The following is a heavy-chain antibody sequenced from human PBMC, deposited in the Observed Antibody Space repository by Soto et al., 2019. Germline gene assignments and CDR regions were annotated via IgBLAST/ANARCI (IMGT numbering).Heavy chain of an antibody. CDR3: ARDPRVVVVAATNNWYFDL. J-gene: IGHJ2*01. CDR1: GFTFSSYS. V-gene: IGHV3-21*01. D-gene: IGHD2-15*01. CDR2: ISSSSSYI. Sequence: EVQLVESGGGLVKPGGSLRLSCAASGFTFSSYSMNWVRQAPGKGLEWVSSISSSSSYIYYADSVKGRFTISRDNAKNSLYLQMNSLRAEDTAVYYCARDPRVVVVAATNNWYFDLWGRGTLVTVSS.